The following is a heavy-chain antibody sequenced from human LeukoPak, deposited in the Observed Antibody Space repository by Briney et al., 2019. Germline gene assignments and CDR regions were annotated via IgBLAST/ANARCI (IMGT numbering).Heavy chain of an antibody. J-gene: IGHJ5*02. CDR3: ARLWIVATWFDA. D-gene: IGHD2-2*03. Sequence: SETLPLTCSVSNGSMTSDSYYWAWVRQPPGKGREWVGSSFYSGKTYYSASLKSRVTVSLDTSKKNFSLRLSSVTAADPAVYYCARLWIVATWFDAWGQGALVTVSS. CDR2: SFYSGKT. V-gene: IGHV4-39*02. CDR1: NGSMTSDSYY.